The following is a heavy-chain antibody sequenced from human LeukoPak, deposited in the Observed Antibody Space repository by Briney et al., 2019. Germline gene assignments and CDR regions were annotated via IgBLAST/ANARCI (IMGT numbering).Heavy chain of an antibody. V-gene: IGHV4-59*01. CDR1: GGSISSYY. CDR2: IYYSGST. Sequence: SETLSLTCTVSGGSISSYYWSWIRQPPGKGLEWIGYIYYSGSTDSNPSLKSRVTISVDTSKNQFSLKLRSVTAADTAVYYCARRPRNDILTGTPFDYWGQGILVTVSS. J-gene: IGHJ4*02. D-gene: IGHD3-9*01. CDR3: ARRPRNDILTGTPFDY.